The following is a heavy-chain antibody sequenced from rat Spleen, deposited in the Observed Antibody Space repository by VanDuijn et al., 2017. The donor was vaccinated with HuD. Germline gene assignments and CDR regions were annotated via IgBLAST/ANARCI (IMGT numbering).Heavy chain of an antibody. V-gene: IGHV5-19*01. CDR2: ISPSGGTT. D-gene: IGHD1-11*01. CDR1: GFTFRNYG. CDR3: ATDYFGGYVLDA. Sequence: EVQLMESGGGLVQPGRSLKLSCAASGFTFRNYGMHWIRQAPTKGLEWVASISPSGGTTDYRDSVKGRFTISRDNEKVTLFLQMDSLRSEDTATYYCATDYFGGYVLDAWGQGTSVTVSS. J-gene: IGHJ4*01.